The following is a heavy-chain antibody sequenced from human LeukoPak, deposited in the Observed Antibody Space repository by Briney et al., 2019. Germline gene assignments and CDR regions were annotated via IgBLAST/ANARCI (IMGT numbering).Heavy chain of an antibody. V-gene: IGHV1-69*13. CDR1: GGTFSSYA. CDR2: IIPIFGTA. D-gene: IGHD4-17*01. CDR3: ASLSDYGDYFDY. J-gene: IGHJ4*02. Sequence: SVKVSCKASGGTFSSYAVSWVRQAPGQGLEWMGGIIPIFGTANYAQKFQGRVTITADESTSTAYMELSSLRSEDTAVYYCASLSDYGDYFDYWGQGTLVTVSS.